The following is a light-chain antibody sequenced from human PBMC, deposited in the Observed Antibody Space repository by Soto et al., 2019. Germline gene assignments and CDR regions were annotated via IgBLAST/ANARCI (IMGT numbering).Light chain of an antibody. Sequence: QPASVSGSPGQSITISCTGTSNDVGGYNLVSWFQKHPGKAPKLMISEVNKRPSGVSNRFSGSKSANTASLTISGLQAEDEADYYCCSHVGGSSPQWVFGGGTKLTVL. CDR1: SNDVGGYNL. V-gene: IGLV2-23*02. CDR3: CSHVGGSSPQWV. J-gene: IGLJ3*02. CDR2: EVN.